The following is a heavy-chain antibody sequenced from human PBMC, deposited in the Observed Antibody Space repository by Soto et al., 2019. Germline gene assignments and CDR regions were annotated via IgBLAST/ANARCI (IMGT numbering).Heavy chain of an antibody. J-gene: IGHJ6*03. V-gene: IGHV4-34*01. CDR2: INHSGST. Sequence: SETLSLTCAVYGGSFSGYYWSGIRQPPGKGLEWIGEINHSGSTNYNPSLKSRVTISVDTSKNQFSLKLSSVTAADTAVYYCARGRTVTSNYMAVWGQGTTVTVSS. D-gene: IGHD4-17*01. CDR1: GGSFSGYY. CDR3: ARGRTVTSNYMAV.